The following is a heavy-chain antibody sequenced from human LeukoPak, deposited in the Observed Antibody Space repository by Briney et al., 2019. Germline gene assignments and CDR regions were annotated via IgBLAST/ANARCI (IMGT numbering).Heavy chain of an antibody. J-gene: IGHJ5*02. CDR1: GFIFSDYN. Sequence: GGSLRLSCEASGFIFSDYNMNWVRQAPGKGLEWLSFIDSSSSTIYYADSVKGCFAISRDNAKNSLFLQMNSLRAEDTAVYYCARASGSYFPWGQGTLVTVSS. CDR3: ARASGSYFP. D-gene: IGHD1-26*01. CDR2: IDSSSSTI. V-gene: IGHV3-48*04.